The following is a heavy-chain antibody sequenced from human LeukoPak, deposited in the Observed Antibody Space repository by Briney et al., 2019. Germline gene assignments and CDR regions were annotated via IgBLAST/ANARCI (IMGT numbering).Heavy chain of an antibody. V-gene: IGHV3-7*01. D-gene: IGHD6-13*01. CDR3: ARAKSSSSWHDY. J-gene: IGHJ4*02. Sequence: GGSLRLSCAVSGFTLKTFWMSWVRQAPGKGLQWVANIKQDGSEKYYVDSVRGRFTISRDNAKNSIYLQINSLRAGDSAVYYCARAKSSSSWHDYWGQGTLVTVSS. CDR1: GFTLKTFW. CDR2: IKQDGSEK.